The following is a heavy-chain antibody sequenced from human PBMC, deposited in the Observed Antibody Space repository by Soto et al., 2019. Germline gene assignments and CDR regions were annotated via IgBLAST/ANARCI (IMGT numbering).Heavy chain of an antibody. CDR3: ARTITIFGVVMKSDAFDI. D-gene: IGHD3-3*01. V-gene: IGHV3-21*01. Sequence: GGSLRLSCAASGFTFSSYSMNWVRQAPGKGLEWVSSISSSSSYIYYADSVKGRFTISRDNAKNSLYLQMNSLRAEDTAVYYCARTITIFGVVMKSDAFDIWGQGTMVTVSS. CDR2: ISSSSSYI. CDR1: GFTFSSYS. J-gene: IGHJ3*02.